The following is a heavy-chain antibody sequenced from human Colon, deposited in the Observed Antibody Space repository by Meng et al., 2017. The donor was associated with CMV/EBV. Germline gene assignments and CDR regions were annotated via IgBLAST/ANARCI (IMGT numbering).Heavy chain of an antibody. J-gene: IGHJ1*01. V-gene: IGHV3-74*01. Sequence: VEVVGLGGGVFQPGGSLGPSWSCVGFTLSTYGYNWVRQAPGKGLVWVGRINGDGDTTAYAESVKGRFTISKDNAQNTVYLQMSGLRDEDTAVYYCAREDSSPMLAEYFQHWGQGALVTVSS. CDR1: GFTLSTYG. D-gene: IGHD2-2*01. CDR2: INGDGDTT. CDR3: AREDSSPMLAEYFQH.